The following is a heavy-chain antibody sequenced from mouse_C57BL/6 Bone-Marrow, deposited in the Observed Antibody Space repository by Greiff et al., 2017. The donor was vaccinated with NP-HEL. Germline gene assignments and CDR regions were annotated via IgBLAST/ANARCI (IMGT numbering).Heavy chain of an antibody. J-gene: IGHJ3*01. V-gene: IGHV5-6*01. D-gene: IGHD1-1*01. CDR3: ARPPYWSRDAWCAY. CDR1: GFTFSSYG. CDR2: ISSGGSYT. Sequence: EVQLVESGGDLVKPGGSLKLSCAASGFTFSSYGMSWVRQTPDKRLEWVATISSGGSYTYYPDSVKGRFTISRDNAKNTLYLQMSRRKEEDRAMYDGARPPYWSRDAWCAYWGQGTLVTVSA.